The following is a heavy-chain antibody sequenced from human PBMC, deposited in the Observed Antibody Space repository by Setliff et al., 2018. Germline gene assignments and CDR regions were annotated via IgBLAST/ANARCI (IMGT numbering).Heavy chain of an antibody. Sequence: SETLSLTCAVYGESFSGYFWSWIRQPPGKGLEWIGEINHSGSTNYNPSLKSRVTISVDTSKNQFSLKLSSVAAAYTAVYYCAREPFPYYFDYWGQGTLVTVSS. V-gene: IGHV4-34*01. CDR3: AREPFPYYFDY. CDR2: INHSGST. CDR1: GESFSGYF. J-gene: IGHJ4*02.